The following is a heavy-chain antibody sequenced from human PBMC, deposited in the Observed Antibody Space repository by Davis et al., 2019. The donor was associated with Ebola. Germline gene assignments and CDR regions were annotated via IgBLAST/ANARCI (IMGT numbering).Heavy chain of an antibody. CDR1: GYTFTSYD. D-gene: IGHD6-13*01. Sequence: ASVNVSCKASGYTFTSYDIYWVRQATGQGLEWMGWMNPNSGNTGYAQKFQGRVTITRNTSISTAYMELSSLRSEDTAVYYCARGPYSNSWYKYWGQGTLVTVSS. CDR3: ARGPYSNSWYKY. CDR2: MNPNSGNT. J-gene: IGHJ4*02. V-gene: IGHV1-8*03.